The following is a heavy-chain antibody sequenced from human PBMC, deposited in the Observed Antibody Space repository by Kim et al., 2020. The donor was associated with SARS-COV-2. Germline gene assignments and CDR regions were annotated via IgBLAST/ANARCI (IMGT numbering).Heavy chain of an antibody. V-gene: IGHV4-59*09. J-gene: IGHJ5*02. D-gene: IGHD3-9*01. CDR3: ARGGTYYDILTGFWFDP. Sequence: KSRVTISVDTSKNQFSLKLSSVTAADTAVYYCARGGTYYDILTGFWFDPWGQGTLVTVSS.